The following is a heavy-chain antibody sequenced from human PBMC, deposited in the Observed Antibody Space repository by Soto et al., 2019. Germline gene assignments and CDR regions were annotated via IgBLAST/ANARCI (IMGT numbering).Heavy chain of an antibody. D-gene: IGHD2-2*01. V-gene: IGHV4-31*03. CDR3: ARCSLVVVPAPGFDP. J-gene: IGHJ5*02. CDR1: GGSISSGGYY. CDR2: IYYSGTT. Sequence: SETLSLTCTVSGGSISSGGYYWSWIRQHPGKGLEWIGYIYYSGTTYYNPSLKSRVTVSVDTSKNQFSLKLSSVSAADTALYYCARCSLVVVPAPGFDPWGRGTLVTVSS.